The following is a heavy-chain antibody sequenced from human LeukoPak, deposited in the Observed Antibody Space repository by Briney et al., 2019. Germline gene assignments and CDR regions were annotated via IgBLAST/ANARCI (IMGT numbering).Heavy chain of an antibody. Sequence: SSETLSLTCTVSGGSISSYYWSWIRQPPGKGLEWIGYIYYSGSTNYNPSLKSRVTISVDTSKNQFSLKLSSVTAADTAVYYCARSSGRFGSWTWGQGTLVTVSS. J-gene: IGHJ4*02. D-gene: IGHD1-14*01. V-gene: IGHV4-59*01. CDR2: IYYSGST. CDR1: GGSISSYY. CDR3: ARSSGRFGSWT.